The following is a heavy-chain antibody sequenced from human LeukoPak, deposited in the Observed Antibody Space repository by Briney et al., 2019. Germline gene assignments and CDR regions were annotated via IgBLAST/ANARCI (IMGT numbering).Heavy chain of an antibody. CDR3: ARTPVYCSGGSCYYYYYAMDV. CDR2: ISYSGST. D-gene: IGHD2-15*01. V-gene: IGHV4-31*03. J-gene: IGHJ6*02. Sequence: SETLSLTCSVSGGSISSDDYYWSWIRQHPGKGLEWIGYISYSGSTYYNPPLKSRVTISVDTSKNQFSLKLSSVTAADTAVYYCARTPVYCSGGSCYYYYYAMDVWGQGTTVTVSS. CDR1: GGSISSDDYY.